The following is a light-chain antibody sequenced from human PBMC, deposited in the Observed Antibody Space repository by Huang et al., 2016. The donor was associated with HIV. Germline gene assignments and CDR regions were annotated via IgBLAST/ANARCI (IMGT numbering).Light chain of an antibody. CDR1: QSINSNF. V-gene: IGKV3D-20*01. Sequence: IVLTQSPATLSLSPGERATLSCGASQSINSNFLDWYQQKPGLAPRLVIYDTSSRASGIPDRFSGGGSGTDFTLTINTVEPEDFAVYYCQQYGSSPYTFGQGTKLEIK. J-gene: IGKJ2*01. CDR2: DTS. CDR3: QQYGSSPYT.